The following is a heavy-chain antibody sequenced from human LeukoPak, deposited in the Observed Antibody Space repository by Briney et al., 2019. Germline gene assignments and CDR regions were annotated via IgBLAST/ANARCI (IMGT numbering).Heavy chain of an antibody. V-gene: IGHV1-24*01. CDR3: ATLVDTAMVTGYWFDP. J-gene: IGHJ5*02. CDR2: FDPEDGET. Sequence: ASVTVSYKVSGYTLTELSMHWVRQAPGKGREWMGGFDPEDGETIYEQKFQGRVNITEETDTDTAYMELSSLRYEETDVYYCATLVDTAMVTGYWFDPWGQGTLVTVSS. CDR1: GYTLTELS. D-gene: IGHD5-18*01.